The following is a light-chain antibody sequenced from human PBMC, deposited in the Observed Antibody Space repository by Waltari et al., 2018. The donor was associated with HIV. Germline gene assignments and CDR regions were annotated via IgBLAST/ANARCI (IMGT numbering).Light chain of an antibody. J-gene: IGLJ1*01. V-gene: IGLV2-11*01. Sequence: QSARTQPRSVSGSPGQSVTISCTGTSSDIGYFDYVSWYQQYPGKAPKVIIYEVNQRPSGVPDRFTGSKSGITASLTISGLQGDDEADYYCCSYAGSYTYVFGTGTKVNVL. CDR3: CSYAGSYTYV. CDR1: SSDIGYFDY. CDR2: EVN.